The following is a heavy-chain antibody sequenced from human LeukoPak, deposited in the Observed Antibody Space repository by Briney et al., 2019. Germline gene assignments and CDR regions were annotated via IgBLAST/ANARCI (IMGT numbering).Heavy chain of an antibody. J-gene: IGHJ3*02. D-gene: IGHD3-9*01. Sequence: AGSLRLSCAASGFTFSSNSMNWVRQAPGKGLEWDSSISSSSSYIYDADSGKGRFTISRDNAKNSLYLQMNSLRAEDTAVYYCARDSDWDDAFDIWGQGTMVTVSS. CDR3: ARDSDWDDAFDI. V-gene: IGHV3-21*01. CDR1: GFTFSSNS. CDR2: ISSSSSYI.